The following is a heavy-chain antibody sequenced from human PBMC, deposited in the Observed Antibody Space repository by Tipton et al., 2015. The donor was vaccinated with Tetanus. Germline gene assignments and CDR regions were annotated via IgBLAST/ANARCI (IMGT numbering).Heavy chain of an antibody. CDR2: VYESGDT. V-gene: IGHV4-39*01. D-gene: IGHD3-22*01. CDR1: GDSISSNTYY. CDR3: ARHSSGYFTFFPY. J-gene: IGHJ4*01. Sequence: TLSLTCAVSGDSISSNTYYWGWIRQPPGKGLEWIGSVYESGDTYYNPSLKSRITISVDTSKNHFSLKLTSVTATDSAVHYCARHSSGYFTFFPYWGPGTLVPVSS.